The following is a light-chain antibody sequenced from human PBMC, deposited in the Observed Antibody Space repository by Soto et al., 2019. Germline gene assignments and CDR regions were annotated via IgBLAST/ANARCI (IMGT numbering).Light chain of an antibody. V-gene: IGKV1-5*03. CDR2: KAS. J-gene: IGKJ1*01. CDR3: QQYYSYWT. Sequence: DIQMTQSPSTLSASVGDRVTITCRASQSIHSWLAWYQQKPGKAPKLLIYKASSLESGVPSRFSGSGSGTEFTLTISSPQPDDFAAYYCQQYYSYWTFGQGTKVEIK. CDR1: QSIHSW.